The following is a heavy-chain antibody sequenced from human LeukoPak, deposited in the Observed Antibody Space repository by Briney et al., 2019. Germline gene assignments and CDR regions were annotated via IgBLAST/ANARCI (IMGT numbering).Heavy chain of an antibody. CDR1: GGSISSGSYY. CDR2: IYTSGST. J-gene: IGHJ4*02. V-gene: IGHV4-61*02. CDR3: AMGAGTGY. Sequence: SETLSLTCTVSGGSISSGSYYWSWIRQPAGKGLEWIGRIYTSGSTNYNPSLKSRVTISVDTSKNQFSLKLSSVTAADTAVYYCAMGAGTGYWGQGTLVTVSS. D-gene: IGHD6-19*01.